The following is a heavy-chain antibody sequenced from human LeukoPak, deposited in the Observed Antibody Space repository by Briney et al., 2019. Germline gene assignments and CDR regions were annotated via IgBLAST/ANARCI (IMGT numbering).Heavy chain of an antibody. V-gene: IGHV3-7*01. CDR3: ARAAAYYYDSSGYYSAFDI. CDR2: IKQDGSEK. Sequence: GGSLRLSCAASGFTFSSYWMSWVRQAPGKGLEWVANIKQDGSEKYYVDSVKGRFTISRDNAKNSLYLQMNSPRAEDTAVYYCARAAAYYYDSSGYYSAFDIWGQGTMVTVSS. D-gene: IGHD3-22*01. CDR1: GFTFSSYW. J-gene: IGHJ3*02.